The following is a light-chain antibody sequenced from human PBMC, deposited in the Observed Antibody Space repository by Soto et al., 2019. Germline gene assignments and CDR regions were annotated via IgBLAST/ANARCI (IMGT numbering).Light chain of an antibody. J-gene: IGLJ1*01. CDR1: SSDIGDYDY. CDR3: PSYTTINTYI. Sequence: QSALTQPASVSASPGQSITISCTGTSSDIGDYDYVSWYQQHPGKAPKLIIYEVINRPSGVSDRFSGSKSGNTASLTISGLQSEDEADYYCPSYTTINTYIFGTGTKLTVL. V-gene: IGLV2-14*01. CDR2: EVI.